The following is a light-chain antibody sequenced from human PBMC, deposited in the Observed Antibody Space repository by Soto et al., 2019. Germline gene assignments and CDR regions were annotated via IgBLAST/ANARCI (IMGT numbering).Light chain of an antibody. V-gene: IGKV4-1*01. CDR3: LQYYSPYT. CDR1: QSVLYSSNNKNY. Sequence: DIVMTQSPDSLAVSLGERATINCKSSQSVLYSSNNKNYLAWYQQKPGQSPKLLISWASTRESGVPDRFSGSGSGTDFTLTISSLQAEDVAVYYCLQYYSPYTFGQGTKLEIK. CDR2: WAS. J-gene: IGKJ2*01.